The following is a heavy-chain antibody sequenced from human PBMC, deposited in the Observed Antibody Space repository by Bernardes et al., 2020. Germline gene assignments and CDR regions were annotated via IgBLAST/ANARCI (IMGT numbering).Heavy chain of an antibody. Sequence: SETLSLTCTVSGGSISSGGFYWSWIRQHPGKGLEWIGNIYYSGSTYYNPSLKSRVTISVDTSKNQFSLKLSSVTAADTALYYCARDIRQNYYSGSGSSEHNWFDPWGQGTLVTVSS. V-gene: IGHV4-31*03. J-gene: IGHJ5*02. CDR3: ARDIRQNYYSGSGSSEHNWFDP. CDR1: GGSISSGGFY. CDR2: IYYSGST. D-gene: IGHD3-10*01.